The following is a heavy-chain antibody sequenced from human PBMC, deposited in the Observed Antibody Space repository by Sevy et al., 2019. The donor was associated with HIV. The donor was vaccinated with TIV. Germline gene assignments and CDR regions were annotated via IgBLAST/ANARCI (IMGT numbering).Heavy chain of an antibody. J-gene: IGHJ5*02. Sequence: GGSLRLSCAASGFTFSSYSMNWVRQAPGKGLEWVSSITSSSSYIHYANSVKGRFTISRDNAKNSLYLQMNSLRAEDTAVYYCARDLISGAYGGWFDPWGQGTLVTVSS. CDR1: GFTFSSYS. D-gene: IGHD1-26*01. CDR3: ARDLISGAYGGWFDP. CDR2: ITSSSSYI. V-gene: IGHV3-21*01.